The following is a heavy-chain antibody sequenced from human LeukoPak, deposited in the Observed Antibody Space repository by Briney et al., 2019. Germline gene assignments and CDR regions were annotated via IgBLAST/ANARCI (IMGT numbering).Heavy chain of an antibody. CDR2: INTDTGNP. J-gene: IGHJ4*02. CDR3: AREAPYSSSSPDFDY. Sequence: ASVKVSCKASGYTFTIYGISWVRQAPGQGLEWMGWINTDTGNPTYAQGFTGRLDFSLDTSVSTAYLQISSLKAEDTAMYYCAREAPYSSSSPDFDYWGQGTLVTVSS. CDR1: GYTFTIYG. V-gene: IGHV7-4-1*02. D-gene: IGHD6-6*01.